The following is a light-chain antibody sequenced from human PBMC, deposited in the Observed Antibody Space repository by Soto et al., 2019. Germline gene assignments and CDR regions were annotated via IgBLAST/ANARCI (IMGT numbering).Light chain of an antibody. Sequence: QSALTQPRSVSGSPGQSVTISCTGSSSDVGGYNYVSWYQQHPGKAPKFMIYDVSKRPSGVPDRFSGSKSGNTASLTISGLQAEDEDDYYFCSYAGSYTFIVFGGGTKLTVL. CDR2: DVS. V-gene: IGLV2-11*01. CDR3: CSYAGSYTFIV. J-gene: IGLJ2*01. CDR1: SSDVGGYNY.